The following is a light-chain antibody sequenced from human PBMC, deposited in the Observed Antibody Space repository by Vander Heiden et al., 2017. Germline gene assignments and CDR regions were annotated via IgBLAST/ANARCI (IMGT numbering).Light chain of an antibody. Sequence: IQLTQSPSSLSASVGDRVTITCRASQGISSYLAWYQQKPGKAPKLLIYAASTLQSEVPSRFSGSGSGTDFTLTISSLQPEDFATYYCQQLNSYPPFTFGPGTKVDIK. CDR3: QQLNSYPPFT. J-gene: IGKJ3*01. CDR2: AAS. CDR1: QGISSY. V-gene: IGKV1-9*01.